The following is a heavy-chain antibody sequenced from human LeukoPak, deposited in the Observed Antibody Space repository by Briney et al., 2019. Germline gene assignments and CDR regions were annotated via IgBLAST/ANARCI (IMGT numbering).Heavy chain of an antibody. CDR1: GFTFSDYY. J-gene: IGHJ4*02. V-gene: IGHV3-11*01. D-gene: IGHD3-10*01. CDR2: ISSSGSTI. Sequence: GGSLRLSCAASGFTFSDYYMRWIRQAPGKGLEWVSYISSSGSTIYYADSVKGRFTISRDNAKNSLYLQMNSLRAEDTAVYYCARGRGPVFGELLDGDYWGQGTLVTVSS. CDR3: ARGRGPVFGELLDGDY.